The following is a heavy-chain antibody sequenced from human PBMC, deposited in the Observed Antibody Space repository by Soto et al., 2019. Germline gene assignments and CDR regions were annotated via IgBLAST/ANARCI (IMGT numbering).Heavy chain of an antibody. V-gene: IGHV3-53*01. CDR3: ARDRGLHGMDV. D-gene: IGHD3-10*01. CDR1: GFTVSSNY. Sequence: EVHLVESGGGLMQPGGSLRLSCAASGFTVSSNYMTWVRQAPGKGLEWVSVMYSGGSTYYADSVKGRFTISRDNSKNTLHLEMISLRVEDTAVYYCARDRGLHGMDVWGQGTTVTVSS. J-gene: IGHJ6*02. CDR2: MYSGGST.